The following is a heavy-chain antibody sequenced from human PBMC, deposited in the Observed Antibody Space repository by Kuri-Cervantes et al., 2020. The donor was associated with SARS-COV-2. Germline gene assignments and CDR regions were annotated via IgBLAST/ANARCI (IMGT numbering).Heavy chain of an antibody. D-gene: IGHD6-13*01. CDR3: SRDQVSAAGTANY. Sequence: GGSLRLSCAASGFTSSDYYMSWIRQAPGKGLEWISYISSSDSTTYYADSVKGRFTIPRDNAKRTLFLQMNSLRVDDTAVYYCSRDQVSAAGTANYWGQGALVTVSS. J-gene: IGHJ4*02. V-gene: IGHV3-11*01. CDR2: ISSSDSTT. CDR1: GFTSSDYY.